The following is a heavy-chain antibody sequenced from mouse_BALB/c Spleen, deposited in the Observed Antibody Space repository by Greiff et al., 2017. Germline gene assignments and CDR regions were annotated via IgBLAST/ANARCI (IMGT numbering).Heavy chain of an antibody. Sequence: QVQLQQSGAELAKPGASVKMSCKASGYTFTSYWMHWVKQRPGQGLEWIGYINPSTGYTEYNQKFKDKATLTADKSSSTAYMQLSSLTSEDSAVYYCARSLLRPNWYFDVWGAGTTVTVSS. CDR3: ARSLLRPNWYFDV. V-gene: IGHV1-7*01. CDR1: GYTFTSYW. J-gene: IGHJ1*01. CDR2: INPSTGYT. D-gene: IGHD1-2*01.